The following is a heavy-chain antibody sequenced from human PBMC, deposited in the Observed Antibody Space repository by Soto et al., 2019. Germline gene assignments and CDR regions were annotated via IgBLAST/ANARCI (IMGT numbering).Heavy chain of an antibody. CDR3: ARDSAVWGSSWFDP. V-gene: IGHV1-69*13. J-gene: IGHJ5*02. D-gene: IGHD7-27*01. Sequence: ASVKVSCKASGGTFSSYAISWVRQAPGQGLEWMGGIIPILGTANYAQKFQGRVTITADESTSTAYMELSSLRSEDTAVYYCARDSAVWGSSWFDPWGQGTLVTVS. CDR2: IIPILGTA. CDR1: GGTFSSYA.